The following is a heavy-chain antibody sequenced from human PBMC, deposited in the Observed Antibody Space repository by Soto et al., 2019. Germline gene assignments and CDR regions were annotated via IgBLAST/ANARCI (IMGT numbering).Heavy chain of an antibody. V-gene: IGHV3-21*01. J-gene: IGHJ6*02. CDR3: ARDHYDSSGYAGYYYYFGMDV. D-gene: IGHD3-22*01. CDR1: GFTFSSYS. CDR2: ISSSSSYI. Sequence: GGSLRLSCAASGFTFSSYSMNWFRQAPGKGLEWVSSISSSSSYIYYADSVKGRFTISRDNAKNSLYLQMNSLRAEDTAVYYCARDHYDSSGYAGYYYYFGMDVWGQGTTVTVSS.